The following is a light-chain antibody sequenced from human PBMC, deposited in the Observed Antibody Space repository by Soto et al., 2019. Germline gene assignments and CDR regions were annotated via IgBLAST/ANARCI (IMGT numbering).Light chain of an antibody. Sequence: QSVLTQPPSASGTPGQRVTISCSGSSADIGSNDVYWYQQLPGTAPNLLIFRNNQRPSGVPVRFSGSRSGTSASLAISGLRSEAETDYYCATRDDGLSGAWVFGGGTKLTVL. CDR1: SADIGSND. J-gene: IGLJ3*02. CDR3: ATRDDGLSGAWV. V-gene: IGLV1-47*01. CDR2: RNN.